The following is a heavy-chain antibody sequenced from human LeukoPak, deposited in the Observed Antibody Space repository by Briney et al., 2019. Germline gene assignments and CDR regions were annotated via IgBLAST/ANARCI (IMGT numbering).Heavy chain of an antibody. CDR3: TTAYYYSSGSYYGVDY. CDR1: GFTFSSYA. Sequence: GGSLRLSCAASGFTFSSYAMSWVRQAPGKGLECVSVFYSGGDTYYADSVKGRFAISRDNSKNTLYLQMNSLRAEDTAVYYCTTAYYYSSGSYYGVDYWGQGTLVTVSS. J-gene: IGHJ4*02. D-gene: IGHD3-10*01. V-gene: IGHV3-66*01. CDR2: FYSGGDT.